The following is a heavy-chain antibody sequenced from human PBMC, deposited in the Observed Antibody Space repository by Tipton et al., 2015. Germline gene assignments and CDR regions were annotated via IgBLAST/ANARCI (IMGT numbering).Heavy chain of an antibody. D-gene: IGHD6-25*01. CDR3: TRGSGGTALVPGLDY. CDR1: GFTFGAYW. CDR2: ISNDGRTT. J-gene: IGHJ4*02. V-gene: IGHV3-74*01. Sequence: SLRLSCTASGFTFGAYWMHWVRQVPGKGLEWISRISNDGRTTSYAGSVKGRFAISRDNAKNTVGLEMQTLRAEDTAVYYCTRGSGGTALVPGLDYWGQGALVTVSS.